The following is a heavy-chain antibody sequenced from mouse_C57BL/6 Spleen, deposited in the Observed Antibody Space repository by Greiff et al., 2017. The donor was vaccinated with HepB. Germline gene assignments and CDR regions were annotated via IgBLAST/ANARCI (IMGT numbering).Heavy chain of an antibody. Sequence: VQLQQSGPELVKPGASVKIPCKASGYTFTDYNMDWVKQSHGKSLEWIGDINPNNGGTIYNQKFKGKATLTVDKSSSTAYMELRSLTSEDTAVYYWAREGHSSPYYFDYWGQGTTLTVSS. J-gene: IGHJ2*01. CDR1: GYTFTDYN. D-gene: IGHD1-1*01. CDR2: INPNNGGT. CDR3: AREGHSSPYYFDY. V-gene: IGHV1-18*01.